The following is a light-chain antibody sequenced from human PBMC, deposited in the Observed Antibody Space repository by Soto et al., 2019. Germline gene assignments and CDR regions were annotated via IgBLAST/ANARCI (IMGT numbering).Light chain of an antibody. CDR3: LQFNDWPRT. J-gene: IGKJ1*01. V-gene: IGKV3-15*01. Sequence: IVMTQSPVTLSGSLGERATLSCRASQSVGSDVAWYHHKVCQAPRLLIYDASTMATGIPDRFSGSGSGTEFTLTINSLQSEDFAVYSCLQFNDWPRTFGQGTKVEMK. CDR2: DAS. CDR1: QSVGSD.